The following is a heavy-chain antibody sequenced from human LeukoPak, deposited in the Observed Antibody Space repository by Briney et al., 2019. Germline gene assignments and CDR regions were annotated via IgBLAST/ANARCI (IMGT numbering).Heavy chain of an antibody. CDR1: GYTFTSYD. V-gene: IGHV1-8*01. Sequence: ASVKVSCKASGYTFTSYDINWVRQATGQGLEWMGWMNPNSGNTGYAQKFQGRVTMTRNTSISTAYMELSSLRSEDTAVYYCARSCIAAPRHKEYFQHWGQGTLVIVSS. J-gene: IGHJ1*01. CDR2: MNPNSGNT. CDR3: ARSCIAAPRHKEYFQH. D-gene: IGHD6-6*01.